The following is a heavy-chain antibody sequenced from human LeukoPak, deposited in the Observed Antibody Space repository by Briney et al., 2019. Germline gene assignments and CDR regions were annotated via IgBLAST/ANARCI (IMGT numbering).Heavy chain of an antibody. V-gene: IGHV4-4*02. CDR1: GGSVSRSNW. CDR3: ARALTTVTQYYFDY. CDR2: IYHSGST. D-gene: IGHD4-17*01. Sequence: SETLSLTCAVSGGSVSRSNWWSWVRQPPGKGLEWIGEIYHSGSTNYNPSLKSRVNISVDKSKNQFSLKLSSVTAADTAVYYCARALTTVTQYYFDYWGQGTLVTVSS. J-gene: IGHJ4*02.